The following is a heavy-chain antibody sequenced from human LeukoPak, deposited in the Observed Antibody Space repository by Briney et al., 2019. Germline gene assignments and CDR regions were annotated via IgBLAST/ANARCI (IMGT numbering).Heavy chain of an antibody. J-gene: IGHJ4*02. CDR2: ISSSSSYI. Sequence: GGSLRLSCAASGFTFSSYSMNWVRQAPGKGLELVSSISSSSSYIYYADSVKGRFTISRDNAKNSLYLQMNSLRAEDTAVYYCARHCSSTSCYSDYWGQGTLVTVSS. CDR1: GFTFSSYS. CDR3: ARHCSSTSCYSDY. D-gene: IGHD2-2*01. V-gene: IGHV3-21*01.